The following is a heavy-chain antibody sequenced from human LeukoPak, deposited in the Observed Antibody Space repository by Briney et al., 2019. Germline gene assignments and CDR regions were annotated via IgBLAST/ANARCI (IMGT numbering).Heavy chain of an antibody. CDR1: VDSISNYY. CDR2: IYYSGST. J-gene: IGHJ1*01. CDR3: ARHGGYSSPYLH. Sequence: SETLSLTCTVSVDSISNYYWSWIRQPPGKGLEGIRYIYYSGSTNYNPSLKSRVTISVDTSKNQFSLKLSSVTATDTAVYYCARHGGYSSPYLHWGQGTLVTVSS. V-gene: IGHV4-59*08. D-gene: IGHD6-13*01.